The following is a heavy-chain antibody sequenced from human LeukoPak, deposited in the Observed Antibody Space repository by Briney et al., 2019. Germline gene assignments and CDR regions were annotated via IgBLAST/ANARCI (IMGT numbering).Heavy chain of an antibody. CDR1: GFTFGSSA. CDR3: AKGSLGSWYYFDY. Sequence: GGSLRLSCAASGFTFGSSAMSWVRQAPGKGPEWVSTFSRSGPDTYYADSVKGWFTIFREDSKNTLYLQMNSLRAEDTAVYYCAKGSLGSWYYFDYWGQGTLVTVSS. V-gene: IGHV3-23*01. D-gene: IGHD6-13*01. CDR2: FSRSGPDT. J-gene: IGHJ4*02.